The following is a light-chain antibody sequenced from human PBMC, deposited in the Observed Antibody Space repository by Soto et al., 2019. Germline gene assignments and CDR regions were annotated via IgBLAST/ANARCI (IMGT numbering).Light chain of an antibody. CDR3: SSYTSTTTLVV. V-gene: IGLV2-14*01. J-gene: IGLJ2*01. Sequence: QSALTQPASVSGSPGQSITLSCSGTSNDVGGYNYVSWYQQHPGKAPNLMIYAVSNRPSGVSNRFSGSKSGNTASLTISGLQAEDEADYYCSSYTSTTTLVVFGGGTKLTVL. CDR1: SNDVGGYNY. CDR2: AVS.